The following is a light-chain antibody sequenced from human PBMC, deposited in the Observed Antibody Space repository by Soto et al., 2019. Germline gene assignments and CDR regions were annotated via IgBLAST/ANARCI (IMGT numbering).Light chain of an antibody. CDR2: EDN. Sequence: QSVLTQPPSVSAAPGQKVTISCSGSSSNIGNDYVSWYQQVPGTAPKLFIYEDNKRPSGIPDRFSGSKSGTSATLGITGLQTGDEADYYCGTWDNSLSAWVFGGGTKLTVL. CDR3: GTWDNSLSAWV. J-gene: IGLJ3*02. CDR1: SSNIGNDY. V-gene: IGLV1-51*02.